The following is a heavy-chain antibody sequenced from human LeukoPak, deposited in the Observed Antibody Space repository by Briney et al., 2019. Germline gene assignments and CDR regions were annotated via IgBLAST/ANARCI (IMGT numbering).Heavy chain of an antibody. Sequence: GGSLRLSCAASGFTFSNSAMNWVRQAPGKGLEWVSSISGSGGTTYYADSVKGRFTISRDNSKTTLFLQMISLRADDTAVYYFAKGRGPYGSGSRYDHWGQGTLVTVSS. CDR3: AKGRGPYGSGSRYDH. CDR1: GFTFSNSA. V-gene: IGHV3-23*01. CDR2: ISGSGGTT. D-gene: IGHD3-10*01. J-gene: IGHJ4*02.